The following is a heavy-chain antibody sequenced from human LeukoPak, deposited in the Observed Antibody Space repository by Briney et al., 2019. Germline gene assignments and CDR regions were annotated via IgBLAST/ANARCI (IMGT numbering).Heavy chain of an antibody. D-gene: IGHD3-10*01. V-gene: IGHV3-23*03. J-gene: IGHJ4*02. Sequence: GGSLRLSCAASGFTFSSYARSWVRQPPGKGLEWLAVIDNGACSPCYADPVKGRLAISRDDSKNTLYLQMNRLRAEDTAVYACAKRASGSGTSLYYFDFWGQGTLVTVSS. CDR3: AKRASGSGTSLYYFDF. CDR1: GFTFSSYA. CDR2: IDNGACSP.